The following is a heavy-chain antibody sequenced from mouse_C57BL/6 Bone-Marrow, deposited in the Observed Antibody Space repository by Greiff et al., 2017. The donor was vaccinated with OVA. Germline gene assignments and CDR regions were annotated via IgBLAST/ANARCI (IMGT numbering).Heavy chain of an antibody. Sequence: QVQLKQPGAELVKPGASVKMSCKASGYTFTSYWITWVKQRPGQGLEWIGDIYPGSGSTNYNEKFKSKATLTVDTSSSTAYMQLSSLTSEDSAVYYCARAIYYDYGWLAYWGQGTLVTVSA. D-gene: IGHD2-4*01. V-gene: IGHV1-55*01. CDR2: IYPGSGST. CDR3: ARAIYYDYGWLAY. J-gene: IGHJ3*01. CDR1: GYTFTSYW.